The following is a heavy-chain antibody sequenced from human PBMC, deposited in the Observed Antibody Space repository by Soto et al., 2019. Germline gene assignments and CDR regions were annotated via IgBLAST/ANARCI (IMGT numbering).Heavy chain of an antibody. CDR2: IYWDDDK. Sequence: QITLKESGPTLMKPTQTLTPTCTFSGFSLSTSGVGVGWVRQPPGKALEWLALIYWDDDKRYNPSLRSRLAIFQDTPKNLVVLIMTNMDPEDTATYYCAHRVVWRPSDWSLGWFDPWGQGTLVTVSS. CDR3: AHRVVWRPSDWSLGWFDP. J-gene: IGHJ5*02. CDR1: GFSLSTSGVG. D-gene: IGHD3-9*01. V-gene: IGHV2-5*02.